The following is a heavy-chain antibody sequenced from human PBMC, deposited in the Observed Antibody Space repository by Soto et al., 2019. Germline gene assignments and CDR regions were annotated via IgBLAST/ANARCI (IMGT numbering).Heavy chain of an antibody. Sequence: QVQLQESGPGLVKPSQTLSLTCTVSGGSISSGGYYWSWIRQHPGKGLEWIGYIYYSGSTYYNPSLKSRVTISVDTSTNWFPLKLSSVTAADPAVYYCARAAATMVRGNWFDPWGQGTLVTVSS. CDR2: IYYSGST. CDR3: ARAAATMVRGNWFDP. CDR1: GGSISSGGYY. V-gene: IGHV4-31*03. J-gene: IGHJ5*02. D-gene: IGHD3-10*01.